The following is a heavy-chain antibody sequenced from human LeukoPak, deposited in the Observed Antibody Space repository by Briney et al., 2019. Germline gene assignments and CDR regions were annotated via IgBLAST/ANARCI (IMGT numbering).Heavy chain of an antibody. CDR2: ISSSSSYI. CDR1: GFTFSSYS. V-gene: IGHV3-21*01. J-gene: IGHJ6*02. CDR3: ARRERTGITIFGVVAADPYYYYYGMDV. D-gene: IGHD3-3*01. Sequence: PGGSLRLSCAASGFTFSSYSMNWVRQAPGKGLEWVSSISSSSSYIYYADSVKGRFTISRDNAKSSLYLQMNSLRAEDTAVYYCARRERTGITIFGVVAADPYYYYYGMDVWGQGTTVTVSS.